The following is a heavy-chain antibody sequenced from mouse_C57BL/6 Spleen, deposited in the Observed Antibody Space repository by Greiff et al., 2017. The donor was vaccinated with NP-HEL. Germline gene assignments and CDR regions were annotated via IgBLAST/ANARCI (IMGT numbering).Heavy chain of an antibody. CDR1: GYTFTDYN. V-gene: IGHV1-22*01. Sequence: EVQLQQSGPELVKPGASVKMSCKASGYTFTDYNMHWVKQSHGKSLEWIGYINPNNGGTSYNQKFKGKATLTVNKSSSTAYMELRSLTSEDSAVYYCARGGLRRRYAMDYWGQGTSVTVSS. CDR2: INPNNGGT. J-gene: IGHJ4*01. CDR3: ARGGLRRRYAMDY. D-gene: IGHD2-4*01.